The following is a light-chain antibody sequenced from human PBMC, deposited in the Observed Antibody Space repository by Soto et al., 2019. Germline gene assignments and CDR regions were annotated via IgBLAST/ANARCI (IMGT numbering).Light chain of an antibody. Sequence: EIVLTQSPGTLSLSPGERATLSCRASQSVSSSYLAWYQQKPGQAPRLLIYGASSRATGIPDRFSGSGSGTDFTLTISRLESEDFAVYYCHQYGSSPAWTFGQGTKVEIK. CDR3: HQYGSSPAWT. V-gene: IGKV3-20*01. J-gene: IGKJ1*01. CDR2: GAS. CDR1: QSVSSSY.